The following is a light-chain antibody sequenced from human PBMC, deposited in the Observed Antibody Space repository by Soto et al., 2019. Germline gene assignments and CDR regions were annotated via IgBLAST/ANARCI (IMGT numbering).Light chain of an antibody. CDR2: DVY. CDR3: QQYDSYSLT. CDR1: QSIGRW. J-gene: IGKJ4*01. Sequence: DIQMTQSPSTLSASVGDRVTITCRASQSIGRWLAWYQQKPGKAPNLLIYDVYNLEGGVPSRFSGSGSETEFTLTISSLQPDDFATYYCQQYDSYSLTFGGGTKWIS. V-gene: IGKV1-5*01.